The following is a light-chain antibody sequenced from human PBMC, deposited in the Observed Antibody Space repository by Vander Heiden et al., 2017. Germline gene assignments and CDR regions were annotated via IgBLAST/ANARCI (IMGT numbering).Light chain of an antibody. CDR1: LSVSGNY. V-gene: IGKV3-20*01. CDR2: GAV. J-gene: IGKJ4*01. Sequence: EIVLTQPPGTLSLSPGERAIISCRASLSVSGNYLAWYQQKPGQAPRLLIYGAVSRATGIPDRFSGSASGTDFALTISRLEPEDFAVYYCQQYSMSPLTFGGGTRVEIK. CDR3: QQYSMSPLT.